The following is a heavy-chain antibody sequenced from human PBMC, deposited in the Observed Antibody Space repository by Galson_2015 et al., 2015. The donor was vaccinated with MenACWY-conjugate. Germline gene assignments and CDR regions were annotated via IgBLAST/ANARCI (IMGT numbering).Heavy chain of an antibody. Sequence: SLRLSCAVSGFTVSSSYMTQVRQAPGKGLEWVSVIYSDGSTYNADSVKGRFTISRDNSKNTVFLQMTSLRAEDTAMYYCARDSRATTVWGLNKRKTIDYYYGMDVWGQGTTVIVSS. V-gene: IGHV3-53*01. CDR1: GFTVSSSY. D-gene: IGHD3-10*01. CDR3: ARDSRATTVWGLNKRKTIDYYYGMDV. J-gene: IGHJ6*02. CDR2: IYSDGST.